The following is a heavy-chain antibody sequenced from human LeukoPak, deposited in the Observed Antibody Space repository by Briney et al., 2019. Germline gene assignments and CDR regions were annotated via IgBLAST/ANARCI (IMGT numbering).Heavy chain of an antibody. V-gene: IGHV1-2*02. J-gene: IGHJ5*02. CDR1: GYTFTGCY. CDR2: GKPNSGGT. D-gene: IGHD3-3*01. CDR3: AREPSLPNDWALQVGSGWFDP. Sequence: ASVKVSRKGSGYTFTGCYMHWVRQPPAPGLEWMGWGKPNSGGTNYAQEAQGRASMTRDTSISTAYMPLSSLSSGGAAGYYCAREPSLPNDWALQVGSGWFDPWGQGTLVTVSS.